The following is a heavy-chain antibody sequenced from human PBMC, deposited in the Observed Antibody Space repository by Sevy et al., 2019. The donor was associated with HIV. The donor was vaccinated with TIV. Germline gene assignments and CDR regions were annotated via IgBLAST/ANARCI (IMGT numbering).Heavy chain of an antibody. CDR2: IGGSGGST. CDR1: GFTFTDYV. Sequence: GGSLRLSCTASGFTFTDYVMNWVRQAPGRGLEWVSSIGGSGGSTHYADSVKGRFTISRDNSENTLYLQMNSLRAEDTAVYYCATDRISDWFFDSWGQGTLVTVSS. V-gene: IGHV3-23*01. CDR3: ATDRISDWFFDS. J-gene: IGHJ4*02. D-gene: IGHD3-9*01.